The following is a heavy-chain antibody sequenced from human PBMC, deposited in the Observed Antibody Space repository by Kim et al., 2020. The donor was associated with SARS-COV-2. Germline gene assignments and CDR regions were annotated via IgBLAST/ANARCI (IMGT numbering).Heavy chain of an antibody. D-gene: IGHD5-12*01. CDR3: VRDLVGSDDL. CDR2: LNEDGSTT. Sequence: GGSLRLSCAASGFTFSNYCMHWVRQAPGKGPVWVSRLNEDGSTTNYADSVKGRFTISRDNARNTLYLHMDSLRAEDMALYYCVRDLVGSDDLWGQGTLVTVSS. V-gene: IGHV3-74*01. J-gene: IGHJ5*02. CDR1: GFTFSNYC.